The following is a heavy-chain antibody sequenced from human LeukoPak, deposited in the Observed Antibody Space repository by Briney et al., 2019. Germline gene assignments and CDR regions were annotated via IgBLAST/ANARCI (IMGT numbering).Heavy chain of an antibody. V-gene: IGHV5-51*01. J-gene: IGHJ5*02. Sequence: GESLKISCKTSGYIFTNYWIGWARQMPGKGLEWMAVIYPGDSRIRYNPSFQGQVTISADKSINTAYLQRSSLKASDTALYYCACRMLTSTRFEPWGQGTLVTVSS. CDR3: ACRMLTSTRFEP. CDR1: GYIFTNYW. CDR2: IYPGDSRI. D-gene: IGHD2-2*01.